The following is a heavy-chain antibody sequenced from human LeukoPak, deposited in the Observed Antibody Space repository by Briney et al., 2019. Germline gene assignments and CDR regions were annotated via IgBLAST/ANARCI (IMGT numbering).Heavy chain of an antibody. CDR1: GFTFSSYE. J-gene: IGHJ4*02. D-gene: IGHD3-22*01. CDR3: ARGERDSSGSPYYFDY. V-gene: IGHV3-48*03. CDR2: ISSSGSTI. Sequence: PGGSLRLSCAASGFTFSSYEMNWVRQAPGKGLEWVSYISSSGSTIYYADSVKGRFTISRDNAKNSLYLQMNSLRAEDTAVYYCARGERDSSGSPYYFDYWGQGTLVTVSS.